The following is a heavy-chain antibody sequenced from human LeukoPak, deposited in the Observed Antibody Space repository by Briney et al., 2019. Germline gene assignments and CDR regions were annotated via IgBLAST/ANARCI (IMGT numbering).Heavy chain of an antibody. D-gene: IGHD3-10*01. V-gene: IGHV3-48*03. CDR1: GFTLSSYD. J-gene: IGHJ5*01. CDR2: ISSPGTTR. Sequence: GGSLRLSCTASGFTLSSYDMNWVRQAPGKGLEWVSYISSPGTTRYYADSVKGRLTISRDNAKNSLYLHMNSLRAEDTAVYYCTRDGWLGLWFDYWGQGALVTVSS. CDR3: TRDGWLGLWFDY.